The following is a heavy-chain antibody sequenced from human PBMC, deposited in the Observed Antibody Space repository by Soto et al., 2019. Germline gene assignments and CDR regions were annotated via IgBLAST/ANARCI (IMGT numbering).Heavy chain of an antibody. CDR2: ITGSSSYI. CDR3: ARDLIFYSPPYGGGFAY. J-gene: IGHJ4*02. CDR1: GFTFSTYA. Sequence: GGSLRLSCAASGFTFSTYAMNWVRQAPGKGLEWVSSITGSSSYIHYRDSVRGRFTISRDNAKNSVYLQMNSLRAEDTAVYYCARDLIFYSPPYGGGFAYWAQGILDTGSS. V-gene: IGHV3-21*01. D-gene: IGHD1-26*01.